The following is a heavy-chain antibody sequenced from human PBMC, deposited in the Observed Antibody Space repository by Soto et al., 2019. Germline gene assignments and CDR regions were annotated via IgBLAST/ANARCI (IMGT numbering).Heavy chain of an antibody. J-gene: IGHJ6*02. CDR3: ARDGIRFLEWLLPLDV. V-gene: IGHV1-18*01. D-gene: IGHD3-3*01. CDR1: GYTFTSYG. Sequence: ASVKVSCTASGYTFTSYGISWVRQAPGQGLEWMGWISAYNGNTNYAQKLQGRVTMTTDTSTSTAYMELRSLRSDDTAVYYCARDGIRFLEWLLPLDVWGQGTTVTVSS. CDR2: ISAYNGNT.